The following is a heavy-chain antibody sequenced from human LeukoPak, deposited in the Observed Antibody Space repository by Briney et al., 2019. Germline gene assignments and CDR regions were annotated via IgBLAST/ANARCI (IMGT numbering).Heavy chain of an antibody. V-gene: IGHV3-74*01. CDR1: GFTFSNYW. CDR2: MNNDGSTI. CDR3: ATAGSYRLDN. J-gene: IGHJ4*02. Sequence: AGGSLRLSCVASGFTFSNYWMHWVRQAPGKGLVWVSRMNNDGSTINYADSVKGRFTISRDNAKNTLYLQMNSLTVDDTAVYYCATAGSYRLDNWGQGVLVTVSS. D-gene: IGHD1-26*01.